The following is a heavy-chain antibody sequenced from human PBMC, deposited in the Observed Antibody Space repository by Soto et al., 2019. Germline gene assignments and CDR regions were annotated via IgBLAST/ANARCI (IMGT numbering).Heavy chain of an antibody. D-gene: IGHD6-19*01. J-gene: IGHJ5*02. Sequence: ASVKVSCKASGYTFTSYGISWVRQAPGKGLEWMGWISAYNGNTNYAQKPQGRVTMTTDTSTSTAYMELRSLRSDDTAVYYCARSVAGTEDVVWFDPWGQGTLVTVSS. CDR1: GYTFTSYG. CDR3: ARSVAGTEDVVWFDP. V-gene: IGHV1-18*01. CDR2: ISAYNGNT.